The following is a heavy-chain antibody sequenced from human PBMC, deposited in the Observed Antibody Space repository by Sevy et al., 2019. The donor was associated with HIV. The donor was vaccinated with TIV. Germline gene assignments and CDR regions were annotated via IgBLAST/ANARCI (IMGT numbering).Heavy chain of an antibody. CDR2: IYYSGST. Sequence: SETLSLTCTVSGGSISSSSYYWGWIRQPPGKGLEWIGSIYYSGSTYYNPSLKSRVTISVDTSKNQFSLKLSSVTAADTAVYYCARHGPLGYCSGGSCYGYYYYGMHVWGQGTTVTVSS. CDR3: ARHGPLGYCSGGSCYGYYYYGMHV. V-gene: IGHV4-39*01. J-gene: IGHJ6*02. CDR1: GGSISSSSYY. D-gene: IGHD2-15*01.